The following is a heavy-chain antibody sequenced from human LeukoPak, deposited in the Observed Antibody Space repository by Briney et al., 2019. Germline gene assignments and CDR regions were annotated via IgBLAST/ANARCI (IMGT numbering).Heavy chain of an antibody. Sequence: GGSLRLSCAVSGITLSNYGMSWVRQAPGKGLEWVAGISGSGGGTNYADAVKGRFTISRDNRKNTLHLQMNSLRAEDTAVCFCAKRGVVIRVILVGFHKEAYYFDSWGQGALVIVSS. D-gene: IGHD3-22*01. V-gene: IGHV3-23*01. CDR3: AKRGVVIRVILVGFHKEAYYFDS. J-gene: IGHJ4*02. CDR1: GITLSNYG. CDR2: ISGSGGGT.